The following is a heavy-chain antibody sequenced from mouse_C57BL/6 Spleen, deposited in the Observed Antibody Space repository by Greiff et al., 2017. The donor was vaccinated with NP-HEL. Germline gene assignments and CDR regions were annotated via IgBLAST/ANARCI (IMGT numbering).Heavy chain of an antibody. CDR1: GFTFSSYA. CDR3: ARDRDYSYYYAMDY. J-gene: IGHJ4*01. D-gene: IGHD1-1*01. V-gene: IGHV5-4*01. Sequence: EVKLVESGGGLVKPGGSLKLSCAASGFTFSSYAMSWVRQTPEKRLEWVATISDGGSYTYYPDNVKGRFTISRDNAKNNLYLQMSHLKSEDTAMYYCARDRDYSYYYAMDYWGQGTSVTVSS. CDR2: ISDGGSYT.